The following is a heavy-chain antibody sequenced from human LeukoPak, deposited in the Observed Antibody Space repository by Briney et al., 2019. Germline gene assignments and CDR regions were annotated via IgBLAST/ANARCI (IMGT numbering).Heavy chain of an antibody. CDR2: DYYTGSS. V-gene: IGHV4-59*01. D-gene: IGHD6-13*01. CDR3: AREVLSAGGTDKAGLQH. Sequence: SETLSLTCTVSGGSMSTYYWSWIRQPPGKGPEWIGYDYYTGSSNYNPSLKSRVTISVDTSKNQFPLNLSSVTAADTAVYYCAREVLSAGGTDKAGLQHWGQGTLVTVSS. CDR1: GGSMSTYY. J-gene: IGHJ1*01.